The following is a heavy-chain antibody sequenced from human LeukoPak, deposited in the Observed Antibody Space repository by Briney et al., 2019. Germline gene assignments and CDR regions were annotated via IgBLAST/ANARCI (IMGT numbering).Heavy chain of an antibody. CDR3: AKDYDSSGYYYGGTFDY. CDR2: ISGSGSST. D-gene: IGHD3-22*01. Sequence: GGSLRLSCAAAGFTFSNYWMHWVRQAPGKGLEWVSAISGSGSSTYYADSVKGRFTISRDNSKNTLYLQMNSLRAEDTAIYYCAKDYDSSGYYYGGTFDYWGQGTLVTVSS. V-gene: IGHV3-23*01. J-gene: IGHJ4*02. CDR1: GFTFSNYW.